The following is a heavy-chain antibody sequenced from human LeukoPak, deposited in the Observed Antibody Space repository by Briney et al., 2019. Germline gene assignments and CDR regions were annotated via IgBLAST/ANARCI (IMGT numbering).Heavy chain of an antibody. CDR1: GGSISSYY. CDR2: INHSGST. CDR3: ARKGGYHYYYMDV. V-gene: IGHV4-34*01. D-gene: IGHD2-15*01. Sequence: KTSETLSLTCTVSGGSISSYYWSWIRQPPGKGLEWIGEINHSGSTNYNPSLKSRVTISVDTSKNQFSLKLSSVTAADTAVYYCARKGGYHYYYMDVWGKGTTVTVSS. J-gene: IGHJ6*03.